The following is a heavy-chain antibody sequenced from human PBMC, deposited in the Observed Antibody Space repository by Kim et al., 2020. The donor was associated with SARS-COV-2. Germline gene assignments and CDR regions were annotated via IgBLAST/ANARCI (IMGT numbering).Heavy chain of an antibody. J-gene: IGHJ4*02. V-gene: IGHV4-39*07. Sequence: SETLSLTCSVSDDSITGSIYQWAWIRQPPGKGLEWIGHIYQTGNTYYNLALKSQVTISVDTSKKQVSMSLHSVIAADTAVFYCARVGVGSTFFDSWGQGTLVTVSS. CDR2: IYQTGNT. CDR3: ARVGVGSTFFDS. D-gene: IGHD1-26*01. CDR1: DDSITGSIYQ.